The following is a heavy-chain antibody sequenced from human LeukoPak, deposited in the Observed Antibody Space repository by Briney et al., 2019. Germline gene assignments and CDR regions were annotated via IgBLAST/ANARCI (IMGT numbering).Heavy chain of an antibody. Sequence: GGSLRLSCAASGFTFSTYAMSWVRQAPGKGLEWVSTISDSGANAYYADSVRGRFTISRDNSKNTLYLQKNSLRADDTAIYYCAKSMTLQWRGFFDLWGRGTHVTVSS. CDR1: GFTFSTYA. CDR3: AKSMTLQWRGFFDL. V-gene: IGHV3-23*01. J-gene: IGHJ2*01. D-gene: IGHD6-19*01. CDR2: ISDSGANA.